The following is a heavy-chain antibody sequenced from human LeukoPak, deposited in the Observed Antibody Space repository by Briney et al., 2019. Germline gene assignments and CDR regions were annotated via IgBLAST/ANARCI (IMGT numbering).Heavy chain of an antibody. Sequence: GGPLRLSCAASGFTFSSYAMSWVRPAPGKGLEWVSAITGRGGSTYCADSVKGRFTVSRDNSKNTLYLQMNSLRAEDTAVYYCAKAPRFLYYYDSSGYYFWGQGTLVTVSS. CDR1: GFTFSSYA. V-gene: IGHV3-23*01. D-gene: IGHD3-22*01. CDR3: AKAPRFLYYYDSSGYYF. CDR2: ITGRGGST. J-gene: IGHJ4*02.